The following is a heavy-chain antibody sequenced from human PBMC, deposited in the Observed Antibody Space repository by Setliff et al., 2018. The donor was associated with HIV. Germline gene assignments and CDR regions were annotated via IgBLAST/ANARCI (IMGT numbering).Heavy chain of an antibody. CDR2: IYDHNGYT. V-gene: IGHV4-4*02. Sequence: SETLSLTCAVSGGSFNRNDWWSWVRQFPGKGLEWIGEIYDHNGYTNYNPSLKSRVTISLDKSKNQFSLKLSSVTAADTAVYYCARGDYPLSTVATIKGVVWFDPWGQGTLVTVS. D-gene: IGHD5-12*01. CDR1: GGSFNRNDW. CDR3: ARGDYPLSTVATIKGVVWFDP. J-gene: IGHJ5*02.